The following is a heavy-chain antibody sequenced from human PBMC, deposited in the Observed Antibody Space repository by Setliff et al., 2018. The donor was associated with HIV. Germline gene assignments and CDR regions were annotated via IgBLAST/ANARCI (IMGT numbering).Heavy chain of an antibody. D-gene: IGHD6-19*01. V-gene: IGHV4-38-2*01. CDR2: IYHSGST. Sequence: LSLTCAVSGYSISSGYYWGWIRQPPGKGLEWIGTIYHSGSTYYNPSLKSRLTISVDTSKNQFSLKLNSVTAADTAVYYCARVRGSSGWYVFDYWGQGTLVT. CDR3: ARVRGSSGWYVFDY. CDR1: GYSISSGYY. J-gene: IGHJ4*02.